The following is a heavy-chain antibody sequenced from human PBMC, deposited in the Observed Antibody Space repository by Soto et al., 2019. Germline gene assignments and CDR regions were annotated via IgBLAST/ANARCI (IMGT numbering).Heavy chain of an antibody. CDR1: GGTFSSYA. D-gene: IGHD2-2*01. V-gene: IGHV1-69*13. CDR2: IIPIFGTA. J-gene: IGHJ6*02. Sequence: SVKVSCKASGGTFSSYAISWVRQAPGQGLEWMGGIIPIFGTANYAQKFQGRVTITADESTSTAYMELSSLRSEDTAVYYCATYCSSTSCQPYGYYYYGMDVWGQGTTVTVSS. CDR3: ATYCSSTSCQPYGYYYYGMDV.